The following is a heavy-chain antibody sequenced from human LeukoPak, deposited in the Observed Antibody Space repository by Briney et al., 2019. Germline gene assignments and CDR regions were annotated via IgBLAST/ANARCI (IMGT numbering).Heavy chain of an antibody. CDR2: IYYSGST. Sequence: SETLSLTCTVSGGSISSSSYYWGWIRQPPGKGLEWIGSIYYSGSTYYNPSLKSRVTISVDTSKHQFSLKLSSVTAADTAVYYCARHEYGLLDYWGQGTLATVSS. D-gene: IGHD4/OR15-4a*01. CDR3: ARHEYGLLDY. V-gene: IGHV4-39*01. CDR1: GGSISSSSYY. J-gene: IGHJ4*02.